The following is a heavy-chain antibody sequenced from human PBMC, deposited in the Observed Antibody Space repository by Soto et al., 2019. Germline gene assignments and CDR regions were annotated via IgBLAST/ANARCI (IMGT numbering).Heavy chain of an antibody. J-gene: IGHJ4*02. CDR1: GYTFTSYG. D-gene: IGHD2-15*01. V-gene: IGHV1-18*01. CDR3: ARDLTPSDY. CDR2: ISAYNGNT. Sequence: QVQLVQSGAEVKKPGASVKVSCKASGYTFTSYGISWVRQAPGQGLDWMGWISAYNGNTNYAQNLQGRVTITTDTSTSTAYMELRNLRSADTSVYYCARDLTPSDYCGQGTLITVSS.